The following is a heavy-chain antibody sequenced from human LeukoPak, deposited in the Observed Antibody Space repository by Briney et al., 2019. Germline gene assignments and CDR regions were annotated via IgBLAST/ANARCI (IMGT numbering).Heavy chain of an antibody. D-gene: IGHD3-3*01. CDR2: IRGSGGST. V-gene: IGHV3-23*01. Sequence: GGSLRLSCAASGFTFSSYAMSWVRQAPGKGLEWVSSIRGSGGSTYYADSVKGRFTISRDNSKNTLYLQMNSLRAEDTAVYYCAKVPVFSLTISEVVTDDAFDIWGQGTIVTVSS. CDR1: GFTFSSYA. CDR3: AKVPVFSLTISEVVTDDAFDI. J-gene: IGHJ3*02.